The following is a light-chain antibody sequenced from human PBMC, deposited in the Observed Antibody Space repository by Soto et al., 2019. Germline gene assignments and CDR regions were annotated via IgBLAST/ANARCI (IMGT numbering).Light chain of an antibody. V-gene: IGKV3-15*01. CDR2: GAS. CDR3: QQYNNWPRT. Sequence: EIVVTLSPSTLSVSPGERATLSCRSSQNVSSNLAWYQQKPGQAPRLLIYGASNRATGIPARFSGSGSGTEFALTISSLPSEDFAVYYCQQYNNWPRTFGQGTKVDIK. CDR1: QNVSSN. J-gene: IGKJ1*01.